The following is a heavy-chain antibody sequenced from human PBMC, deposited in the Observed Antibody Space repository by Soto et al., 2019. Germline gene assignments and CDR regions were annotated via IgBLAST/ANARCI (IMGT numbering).Heavy chain of an antibody. CDR3: ARDGDPDSSGGDYYCMDV. CDR1: GFTVSSNY. CDR2: IYSGGST. V-gene: IGHV3-53*04. Sequence: EVQLVESGGGLVQPGGSLRLSCAASGFTVSSNYMSWVRQAPGKGLEWVSVIYSGGSTYYADSVKGRFTISRNNSKNTLYLQMNSQRAEDTAVYYGARDGDPDSSGGDYYCMDVWGKGTTVTVSS. J-gene: IGHJ6*03. D-gene: IGHD6-25*01.